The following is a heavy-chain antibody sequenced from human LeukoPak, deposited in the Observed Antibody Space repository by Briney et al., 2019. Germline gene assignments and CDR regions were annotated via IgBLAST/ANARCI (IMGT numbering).Heavy chain of an antibody. J-gene: IGHJ4*02. Sequence: GGSLRLSCGASGFTLSTYAMNWVRQAPGKGLEWVSAISAGGATTYYADSVKGRFTISRDNSKNTVYLQMNSLRAEDTAVYYCAKTYYDTTYFDYWGQGTLVTASS. CDR2: ISAGGATT. CDR3: AKTYYDTTYFDY. D-gene: IGHD3-22*01. CDR1: GFTLSTYA. V-gene: IGHV3-23*01.